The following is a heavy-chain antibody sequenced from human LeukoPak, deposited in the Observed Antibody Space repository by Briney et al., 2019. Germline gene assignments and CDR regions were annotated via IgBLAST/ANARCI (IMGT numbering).Heavy chain of an antibody. CDR1: GFTFSSYG. D-gene: IGHD5-24*01. Sequence: PGGSLRLSCAASGFTFSSYGMHWVRQAPGKGLEWVAVIWYDGSNKYYADSVKGRFTISRDNSKNTLYLQMNSLRAEDTAVYYCARDVETTNWFDPWGQGTLVTVSS. J-gene: IGHJ5*02. CDR3: ARDVETTNWFDP. V-gene: IGHV3-33*01. CDR2: IWYDGSNK.